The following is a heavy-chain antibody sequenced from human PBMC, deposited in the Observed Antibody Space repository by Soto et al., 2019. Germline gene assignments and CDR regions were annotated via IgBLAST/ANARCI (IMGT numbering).Heavy chain of an antibody. V-gene: IGHV3-21*01. Sequence: EVQLVESGGGLVKPGGSLRLSCAASGFTFSSYSMNWVRQAPGKGLEWVSSISSSSSYIYYADSVKGRFTISRDNAKNSLYLQMNSLRAEDTAVYYCASGRTYSSPSAEDCFDYWGQGTLVTVSS. D-gene: IGHD5-18*01. CDR3: ASGRTYSSPSAEDCFDY. J-gene: IGHJ4*02. CDR2: ISSSSSYI. CDR1: GFTFSSYS.